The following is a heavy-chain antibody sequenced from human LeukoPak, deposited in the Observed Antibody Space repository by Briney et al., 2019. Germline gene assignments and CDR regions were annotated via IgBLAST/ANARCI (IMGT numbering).Heavy chain of an antibody. Sequence: PSETLSLTCTVSGGSISSSSYYWGWIRQPPGKGLEGIGSIYYSGSTYYNPSLKSRVTISVDTSKNQFSLKLSSVTAADTAVYYCARGPTYYYDSSGYYFFDYWGQGTLVTVSS. CDR2: IYYSGST. D-gene: IGHD3-22*01. J-gene: IGHJ4*02. V-gene: IGHV4-39*07. CDR1: GGSISSSSYY. CDR3: ARGPTYYYDSSGYYFFDY.